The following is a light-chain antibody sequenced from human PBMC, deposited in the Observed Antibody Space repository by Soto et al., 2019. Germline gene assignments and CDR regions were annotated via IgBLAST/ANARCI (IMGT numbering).Light chain of an antibody. Sequence: DIQLTQAPSFLSASAGDRVSITCRASQAISSYLAWYQQKPGRAPKLLIYAASTLQSGVPSRFSGSGSGTEFTLTITSLQPEDFATYYCQQLNSYPLTFGPGTTVDIK. CDR2: AAS. CDR3: QQLNSYPLT. CDR1: QAISSY. J-gene: IGKJ3*01. V-gene: IGKV1-9*01.